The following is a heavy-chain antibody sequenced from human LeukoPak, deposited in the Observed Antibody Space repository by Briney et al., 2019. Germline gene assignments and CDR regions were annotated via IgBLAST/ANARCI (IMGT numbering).Heavy chain of an antibody. CDR2: ISDSGGRT. Sequence: GGSLRLSCAASGFTFSSYAMSWVRQAPGKGLEWVSVISDSGGRTYYADSVKGRFTISRDNSKNTVHLQMNSLRAEDTAVYFCAKRAEAYGDSVSQYWGQGTLVTVSS. D-gene: IGHD4-17*01. CDR3: AKRAEAYGDSVSQY. CDR1: GFTFSSYA. V-gene: IGHV3-23*01. J-gene: IGHJ1*01.